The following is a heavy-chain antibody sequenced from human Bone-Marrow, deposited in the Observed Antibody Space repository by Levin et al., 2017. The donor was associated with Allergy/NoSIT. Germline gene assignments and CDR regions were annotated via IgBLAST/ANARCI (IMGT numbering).Heavy chain of an antibody. Sequence: LSLTCAGAGFTFHDHAIHWVRPAPGKGLEWVSGISWNSVTLGYADSVKGRFTISRDNAKKSLYLQMDSLRPEDTAFYYCAKDRGVGSSAWFSAFDMWGRGTLVTVSA. J-gene: IGHJ3*02. CDR1: GFTFHDHA. CDR3: AKDRGVGSSAWFSAFDM. D-gene: IGHD6-19*01. CDR2: ISWNSVTL. V-gene: IGHV3-9*01.